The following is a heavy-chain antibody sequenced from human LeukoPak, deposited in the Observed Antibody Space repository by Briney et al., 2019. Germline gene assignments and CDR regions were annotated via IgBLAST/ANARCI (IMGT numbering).Heavy chain of an antibody. J-gene: IGHJ6*04. V-gene: IGHV3-48*03. CDR2: ISNSGSII. D-gene: IGHD3-10*02. Sequence: GGSLRLSCAASGFTFRTYEMNWVRQAPGKGLEWISYISNSGSIIYYADSVKGRFTISRDNAKNSLYLQMNSLRAEDTAVYYCAELGITMIGGVWGKGTTVTISS. CDR1: GFTFRTYE. CDR3: AELGITMIGGV.